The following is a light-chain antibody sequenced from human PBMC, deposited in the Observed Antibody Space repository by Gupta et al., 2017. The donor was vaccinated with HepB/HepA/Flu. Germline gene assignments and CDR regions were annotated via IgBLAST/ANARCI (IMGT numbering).Light chain of an antibody. V-gene: IGKV1-5*03. CDR3: QQDRLKSYT. CDR1: QTIDSW. J-gene: IGKJ2*01. Sequence: DIQMTQSPSTLSASVGDTVTISCRASQTIDSWLAWYQQKPGEAPKLLISKASILQHGVPSRFSGSGSGTEFTLTISSLQPEDFATYHCQQDRLKSYTFGQGTKVDIK. CDR2: KAS.